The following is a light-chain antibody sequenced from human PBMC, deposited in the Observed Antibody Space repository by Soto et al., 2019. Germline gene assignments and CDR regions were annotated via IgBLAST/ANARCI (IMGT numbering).Light chain of an antibody. CDR2: GNI. J-gene: IGLJ1*01. CDR1: SSNIWAGYD. Sequence: QSVLTQPPSVCGAPGQRFTISCTGSSSNIWAGYDVHWYQQLPGTAPKLLIYGNINRPSGVPDRFSGSKSGTSDSLAITGLQAEDEDYYYCQSCDSSLSGSGVFGTGTKVNVL. V-gene: IGLV1-40*01. CDR3: QSCDSSLSGSGV.